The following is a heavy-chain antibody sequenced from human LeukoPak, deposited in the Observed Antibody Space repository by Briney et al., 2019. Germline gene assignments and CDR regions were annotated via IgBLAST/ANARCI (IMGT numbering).Heavy chain of an antibody. V-gene: IGHV4-34*09. J-gene: IGHJ3*02. CDR2: INHSGST. Sequence: PSETLSLTCAVYGGSFSGYYWSWIRQPPGKGLEWIGEINHSGSTYYNPSLKSRVTISVDTSKNQFSLKLSSVTAADTAVYYCARVENVIYYDSRAGAFDIWGQGTMVTVSS. CDR1: GGSFSGYY. D-gene: IGHD3-22*01. CDR3: ARVENVIYYDSRAGAFDI.